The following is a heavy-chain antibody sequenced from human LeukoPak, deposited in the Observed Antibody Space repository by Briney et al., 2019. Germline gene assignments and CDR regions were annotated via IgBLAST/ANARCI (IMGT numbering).Heavy chain of an antibody. J-gene: IGHJ4*02. V-gene: IGHV3-23*01. CDR3: AKGPRYSED. D-gene: IGHD3-9*01. CDR2: ISGSGGNT. CDR1: GYTFRTYT. Sequence: GGSLRLSCAASGYTFRTYTMRWVRQAPGKGLEWVSAISGSGGNTYYLDSVKGRFTISRDNSKNTLYLQMNSLRADDTAVYYCAKGPRYSEDWGQGPLVTVSS.